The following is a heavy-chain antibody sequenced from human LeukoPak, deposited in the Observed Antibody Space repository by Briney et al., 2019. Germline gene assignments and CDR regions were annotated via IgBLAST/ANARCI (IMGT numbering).Heavy chain of an antibody. CDR2: IKQDGREK. D-gene: IGHD3-10*01. Sequence: GGSLRLSCAASGLTFSSYWMSWVRQAPGKGLEWVANIKQDGREKYYVDSVKGRFTISRDNAKNPLSPQMNSLRAEDTAVYYCARAPRGVRGVLIHFDYWGQGTLVTVSS. V-gene: IGHV3-7*01. CDR3: ARAPRGVRGVLIHFDY. J-gene: IGHJ4*02. CDR1: GLTFSSYW.